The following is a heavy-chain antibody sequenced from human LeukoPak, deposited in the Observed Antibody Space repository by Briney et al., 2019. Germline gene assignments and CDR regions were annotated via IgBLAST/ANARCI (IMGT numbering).Heavy chain of an antibody. J-gene: IGHJ6*03. D-gene: IGHD3-10*01. CDR2: ISGSGGST. CDR1: GFTFSSYA. V-gene: IGHV3-23*01. CDR3: AKDRGGRRYYYYYYMDV. Sequence: VGSLRLSCAASGFTFSSYAMSWVRQAPGKGLEWVSAISGSGGSTYYADSVKGRFTISRDNSKNTLYLQMNSLRAEDTAVYYCAKDRGGRRYYYYYYMDVWGKGTKVTVSS.